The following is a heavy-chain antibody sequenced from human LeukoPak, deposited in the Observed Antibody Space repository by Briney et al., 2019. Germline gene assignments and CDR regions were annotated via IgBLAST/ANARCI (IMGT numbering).Heavy chain of an antibody. J-gene: IGHJ5*02. CDR3: ARDDYRGVTNFDP. D-gene: IGHD3-10*01. Sequence: SETLSLTCTVSGGSISPYFWSWMRQTPGKGLEWIGYISYTGSTNYNPALKSRVTISVETSKNQFSLQLTSVTAADTAVYYCARDDYRGVTNFDPWGQGTLVTVSS. CDR1: GGSISPYF. V-gene: IGHV4-59*01. CDR2: ISYTGST.